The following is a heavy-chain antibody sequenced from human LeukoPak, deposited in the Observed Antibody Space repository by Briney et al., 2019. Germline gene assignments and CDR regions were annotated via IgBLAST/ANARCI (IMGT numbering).Heavy chain of an antibody. J-gene: IGHJ4*02. CDR3: AKQEGWELGDYYFDY. CDR2: SSGSGDGT. CDR1: GVRFGDFA. Sequence: QTGGSLRLSCVASGVRFGDFALSWVRLAPGKGLEWVSRSSGSGDGTYYADSVKGRFTISRDNSRNTMYLQTNSLRAEDTALYYCAKQEGWELGDYYFDYWGQGTLVTVSS. D-gene: IGHD1-26*01. V-gene: IGHV3-23*01.